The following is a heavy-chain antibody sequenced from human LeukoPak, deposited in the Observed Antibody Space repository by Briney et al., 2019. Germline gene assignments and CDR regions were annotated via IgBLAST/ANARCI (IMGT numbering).Heavy chain of an antibody. J-gene: IGHJ4*02. V-gene: IGHV3-23*01. CDR1: GFTFSNYG. D-gene: IGHD6-6*01. CDR2: ITDDGGGT. Sequence: GGSLRLSCAASGFTFSNYGMSWVRQAPGKGLQWVSSITDDGGGTYYADSVKGRFPISRDNSKNTMYLQMNSLRADDTAVYYCAKRVPYSSSSVYFDSWGQGTLVTVSS. CDR3: AKRVPYSSSSVYFDS.